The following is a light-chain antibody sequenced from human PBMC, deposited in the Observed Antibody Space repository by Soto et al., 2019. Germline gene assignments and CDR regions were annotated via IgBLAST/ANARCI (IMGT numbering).Light chain of an antibody. J-gene: IGLJ1*01. V-gene: IGLV2-14*01. CDR3: SSYTSSSTRV. CDR1: SSDVGAYNY. CDR2: EVS. Sequence: QSMLTQPASVSGSPGQSITISCTGTSSDVGAYNYVSWYQQYPGKAPKLMIYEVSDRPSGVSNRFSGSKSGNTASLTISGLQAEDEADYYCSSYTSSSTRVFGTGTKLTVL.